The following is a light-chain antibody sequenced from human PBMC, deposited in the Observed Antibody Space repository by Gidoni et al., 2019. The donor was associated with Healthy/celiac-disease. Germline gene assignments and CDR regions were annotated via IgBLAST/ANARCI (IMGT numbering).Light chain of an antibody. CDR3: QQYYSRRT. CDR2: WAS. J-gene: IGKJ4*01. CDR1: QSVLYSSNNKNY. Sequence: DIVMTQSPDSLAVSLGERATINCKSSQSVLYSSNNKNYLAWYQQKPGQPPKLLIYWASTRESGVPDRFRGSGSGTDFTLTISSLQAEDVAVYYCQQYYSRRTFGGGTKVEIK. V-gene: IGKV4-1*01.